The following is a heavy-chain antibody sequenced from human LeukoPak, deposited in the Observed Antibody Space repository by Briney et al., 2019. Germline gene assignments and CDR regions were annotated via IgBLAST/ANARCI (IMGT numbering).Heavy chain of an antibody. D-gene: IGHD6-19*01. CDR1: GFTFSTYS. Sequence: PGGSLRLSCAASGFTFSTYSMKWVRQAPGKGLEWVSYISDSGAMYYADSVRGRFTISRENAQNSLFLQMNSLRAEDTAVYYCARDSSGWSINWFDPWGQGTLVTVSS. V-gene: IGHV3-48*01. CDR3: ARDSSGWSINWFDP. CDR2: ISDSGAM. J-gene: IGHJ5*02.